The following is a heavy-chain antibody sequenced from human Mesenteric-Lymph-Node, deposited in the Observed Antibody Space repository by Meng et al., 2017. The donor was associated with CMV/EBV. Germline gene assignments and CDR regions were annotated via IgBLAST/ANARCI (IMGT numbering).Heavy chain of an antibody. V-gene: IGHV1-2*02. Sequence: ASVKVSCKTFGYTFTANCIHWIRQAPGQGLEWVGWIHPNSGATTYAENFQGRVSMTRDTSITTVYMDLSSLTIDDTAVYYCARGDTVVTPDYWGPGTLVTVSS. CDR2: IHPNSGAT. CDR1: GYTFTANC. CDR3: ARGDTVVTPDY. D-gene: IGHD4-23*01. J-gene: IGHJ4*02.